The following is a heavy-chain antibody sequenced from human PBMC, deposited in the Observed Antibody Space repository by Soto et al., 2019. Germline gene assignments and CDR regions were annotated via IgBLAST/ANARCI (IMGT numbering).Heavy chain of an antibody. CDR3: AKEGVGVAAGWFDP. J-gene: IGHJ5*02. CDR2: ISGSGGST. CDR1: GFTFSSYA. D-gene: IGHD2-15*01. Sequence: EVQLLESGGGLVQPGGSLRLSCAASGFTFSSYAMSWVRQAPGKGLEWVSAISGSGGSTYYADSVKGRFTISRDNSKNHLYLQMNRRSAEDAAVYYGAKEGVGVAAGWFDPWGQGTLVTVSS. V-gene: IGHV3-23*01.